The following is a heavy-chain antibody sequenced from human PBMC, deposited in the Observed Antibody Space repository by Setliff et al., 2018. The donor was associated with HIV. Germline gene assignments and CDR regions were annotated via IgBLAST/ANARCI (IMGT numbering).Heavy chain of an antibody. CDR1: GGSISSGGYY. V-gene: IGHV4-31*03. D-gene: IGHD6-13*01. J-gene: IGHJ4*02. CDR2: IYYSGST. CDR3: ARVRYSSSWYLDY. Sequence: SETLSLTCTVSGGSISSGGYYWSWIRQHPGKGLEWIGYIYYSGSTYYNPSLKSRVTISVDTSKNQFSLKLSSVTAADTAVYYCARVRYSSSWYLDYWGQGTLVNVSS.